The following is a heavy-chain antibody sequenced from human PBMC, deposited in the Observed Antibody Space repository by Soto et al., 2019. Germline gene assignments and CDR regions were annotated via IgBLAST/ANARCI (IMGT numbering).Heavy chain of an antibody. Sequence: QVQQLEWGPGLVKPWGTVSLTCTVSGAYVSDFSWSWIGQPAGKGLEWIGRITVNGITQYTPSFRSRVTMSMDTSRNQFSLNLQSATAADTALYYCARESGENWTYEAHWGQGTLVTVSS. CDR1: GAYVSDFS. J-gene: IGHJ1*01. D-gene: IGHD1-7*01. V-gene: IGHV4-4*07. CDR3: ARESGENWTYEAH. CDR2: ITVNGIT.